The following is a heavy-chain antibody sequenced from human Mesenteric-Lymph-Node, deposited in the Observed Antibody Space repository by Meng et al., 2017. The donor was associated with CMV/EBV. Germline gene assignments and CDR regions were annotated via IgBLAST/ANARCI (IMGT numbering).Heavy chain of an antibody. D-gene: IGHD7-27*01. Sequence: SEILSLTCTVSGGSISSYYWSWIRQPPGKGLEWIGYIYYSGSTNYNPSLKSRVTISVDTSKNQFSLKLSSVTAADTAVYYCARDRGTGEIDYWGQGTLVTVSS. CDR3: ARDRGTGEIDY. V-gene: IGHV4-59*01. J-gene: IGHJ4*02. CDR1: GGSISSYY. CDR2: IYYSGST.